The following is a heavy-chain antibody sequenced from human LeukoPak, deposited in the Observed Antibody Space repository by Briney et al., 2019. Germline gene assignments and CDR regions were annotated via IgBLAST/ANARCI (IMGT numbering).Heavy chain of an antibody. D-gene: IGHD3-10*01. Sequence: GGSLRLSCAASGFTFSSYSMNWVRQAPGKGLEWVSSISSSGSYIYYAGSVKGRFTISRDNAKNSLYLQMNSLRAEDTAVYYCARGQGVRGVTTFDPWGQGTLVTVSS. J-gene: IGHJ5*02. CDR3: ARGQGVRGVTTFDP. V-gene: IGHV3-21*01. CDR1: GFTFSSYS. CDR2: ISSSGSYI.